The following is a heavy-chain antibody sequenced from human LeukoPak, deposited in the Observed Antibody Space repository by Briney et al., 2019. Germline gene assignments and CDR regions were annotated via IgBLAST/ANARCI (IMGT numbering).Heavy chain of an antibody. CDR2: IYTSGST. D-gene: IGHD3-22*01. CDR3: ARDLAYYYDSSGYSDALDI. J-gene: IGHJ3*02. V-gene: IGHV4-61*02. CDR1: GGSISSGGYY. Sequence: SETLSLTCTVSGGSISSGGYYWSWIRQPAGKGLEWIGRIYTSGSTNYNPSLKSRVTMSVDTSKNQFSLKLSSVTAADTAVYYCARDLAYYYDSSGYSDALDIWGQGTMVTVSS.